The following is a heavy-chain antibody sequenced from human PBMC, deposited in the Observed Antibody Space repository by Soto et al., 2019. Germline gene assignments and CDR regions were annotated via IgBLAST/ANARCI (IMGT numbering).Heavy chain of an antibody. V-gene: IGHV4-34*01. Sequence: SETLSLTCAVYGGSFSGYYWSWIRQPPGKGLEWIGEINHSGSTNYNPSLKSRVTISVDTSKNQFSLKLSSVTAADTAVYYCARTPVWFGELLSNYFDYWGQGALVTVSS. J-gene: IGHJ4*02. CDR2: INHSGST. CDR1: GGSFSGYY. D-gene: IGHD3-10*01. CDR3: ARTPVWFGELLSNYFDY.